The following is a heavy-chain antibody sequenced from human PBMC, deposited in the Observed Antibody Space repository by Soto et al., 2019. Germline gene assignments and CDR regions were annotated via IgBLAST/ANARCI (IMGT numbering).Heavy chain of an antibody. D-gene: IGHD1-26*01. CDR3: ARLYSGSYYYYYYMDV. CDR1: GGSISSYY. CDR2: IYYSGST. Sequence: SETLSLTCTVSGGSISSYYWSWIRQPPGKGLEWIGYIYYSGSTNYNPSLKSRVTISVDTSKNQFSLKLSSVTAVDTAVYYCARLYSGSYYYYYYMDVWGKGTTVTVSS. J-gene: IGHJ6*03. V-gene: IGHV4-59*01.